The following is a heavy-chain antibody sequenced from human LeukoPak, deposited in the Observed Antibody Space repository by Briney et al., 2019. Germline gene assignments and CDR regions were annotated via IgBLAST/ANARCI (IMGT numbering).Heavy chain of an antibody. CDR3: ARDTDYYGSGTLGYSDY. Sequence: GGSLRLSCAVSGFTVNNNFMSWVRQAPGKGLEWVSVIYSGGSTYYTDSVKGRFTISRDNSKNTLYLQMNSLRAEDTAVYYCARDTDYYGSGTLGYSDYWGQGTLVTVSS. CDR1: GFTVNNNF. CDR2: IYSGGST. J-gene: IGHJ4*02. D-gene: IGHD3-10*01. V-gene: IGHV3-66*01.